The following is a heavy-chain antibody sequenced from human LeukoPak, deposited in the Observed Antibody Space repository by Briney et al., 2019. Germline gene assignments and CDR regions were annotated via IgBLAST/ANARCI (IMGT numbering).Heavy chain of an antibody. CDR2: IIPILGIA. Sequence: GASVKVPCKASGGTFSSYAISWVRQAPGQGLEWMGRIIPILGIANYAQKFQGRVTITADKSTSTAYMELSSLRSEDTAVYYCARVEGDGDYYYYYGMDVWGQGTTVTVSS. D-gene: IGHD4-17*01. CDR3: ARVEGDGDYYYYYGMDV. J-gene: IGHJ6*02. V-gene: IGHV1-69*04. CDR1: GGTFSSYA.